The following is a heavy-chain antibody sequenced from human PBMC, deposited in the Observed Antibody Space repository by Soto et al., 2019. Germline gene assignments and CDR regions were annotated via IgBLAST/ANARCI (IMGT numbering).Heavy chain of an antibody. CDR2: IWYDGSNK. J-gene: IGHJ3*02. Sequence: PGGSLRLSCAASGFTFSSYGVHWVRQAPGRGLEWVAVIWYDGSNKYYADSVKGRFTISRDNSKNTLYLQMNSLRAEDTAVYYCARRKGARPFHAFDIWGQGTMVTVSS. V-gene: IGHV3-33*01. CDR1: GFTFSSYG. D-gene: IGHD1-26*01. CDR3: ARRKGARPFHAFDI.